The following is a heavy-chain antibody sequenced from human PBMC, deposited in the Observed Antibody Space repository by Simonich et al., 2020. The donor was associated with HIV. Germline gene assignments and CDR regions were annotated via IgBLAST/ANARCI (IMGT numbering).Heavy chain of an antibody. CDR3: ARDLPIGSYFDY. J-gene: IGHJ4*02. CDR1: GYTYINYG. D-gene: IGHD1-26*01. V-gene: IGHV1-18*01. CDR2: ITGYNGNT. Sequence: QVQLVQSGAEVKKPGASVKVSCKASGYTYINYGINWVRQAPGQGLEWMGRITGYNGNTDSAPKFRGRLTLTTDTSTTTAYMELRSLRSDDTAVYYCARDLPIGSYFDYWGQGTLVTVSS.